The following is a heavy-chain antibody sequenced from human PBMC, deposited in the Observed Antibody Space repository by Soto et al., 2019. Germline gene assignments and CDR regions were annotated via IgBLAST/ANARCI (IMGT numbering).Heavy chain of an antibody. CDR1: GGTFSSYA. D-gene: IGHD2-15*01. CDR2: IIPIFGTA. V-gene: IGHV1-69*12. Sequence: QVQLVQSGAEVKKPGSSVKVSCKASGGTFSSYAISWVRQAPGQGLEWMGGIIPIFGTANYAQKFQGRVTIAANDPXSTAYMELSSLRSEDTAVYYCARVQAANYYSGMDVWGQGTTVTVSS. J-gene: IGHJ6*02. CDR3: ARVQAANYYSGMDV.